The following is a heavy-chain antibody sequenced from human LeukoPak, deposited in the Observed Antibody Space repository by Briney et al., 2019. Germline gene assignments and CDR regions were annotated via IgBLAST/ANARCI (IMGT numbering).Heavy chain of an antibody. D-gene: IGHD5-12*01. Sequence: SETLSLTCAVYGGSFSGYYWNWIRQPPGKGLERIGEINHSGSSDYNTSLKSRVTISVDTSKNQFSLKLSSVTAADTAVYYCARFKGYSGYDYAFDIWGQGTMVTVSS. CDR2: INHSGSS. V-gene: IGHV4-34*01. CDR3: ARFKGYSGYDYAFDI. CDR1: GGSFSGYY. J-gene: IGHJ3*02.